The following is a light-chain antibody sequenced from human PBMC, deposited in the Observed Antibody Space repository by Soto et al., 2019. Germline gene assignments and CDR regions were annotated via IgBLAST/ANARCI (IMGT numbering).Light chain of an antibody. Sequence: IALTQSPATLPVSIGARAALSCLASQSVSSNVAWYQQKPGQAPRLLIHGATTRATGIPARFSGSGSGTEFTLTISSLQPDDFATYYCQQYKSYSRTFGQVTKVDI. CDR2: GAT. CDR3: QQYKSYSRT. V-gene: IGKV3-15*01. CDR1: QSVSSN. J-gene: IGKJ1*01.